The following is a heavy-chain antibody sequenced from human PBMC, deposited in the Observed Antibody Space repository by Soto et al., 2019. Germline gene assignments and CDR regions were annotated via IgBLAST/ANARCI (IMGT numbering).Heavy chain of an antibody. Sequence: EVQLVESGGGLVKPGGSLRLSCAASGFTFSSYSMNWVRQAPGKGLEWVSSISSSSSYIYYADSVKGRFTISRDNAKNSLYLKMNSLRAGDTAVYYCARDSLWGAGGGGYYYYGMDVWGQGTTVTVSS. J-gene: IGHJ6*02. CDR2: ISSSSSYI. CDR1: GFTFSSYS. V-gene: IGHV3-21*01. CDR3: ARDSLWGAGGGGYYYYGMDV. D-gene: IGHD3-16*01.